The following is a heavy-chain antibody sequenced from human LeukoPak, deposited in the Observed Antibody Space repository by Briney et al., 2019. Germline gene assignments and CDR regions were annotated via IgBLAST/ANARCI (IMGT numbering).Heavy chain of an antibody. CDR1: GFTFSNYA. Sequence: GRSLRLSCAASGFTFSNYAMHWVRQSAGRGLEWVAVMSYDGSNKYYADSVKGRFIISRDNSRNTLYLQMNSLRAEDTAVYYCARSEHYYYYGMDVWGQGTTVTVSS. CDR2: MSYDGSNK. J-gene: IGHJ6*02. V-gene: IGHV3-30-3*01. CDR3: ARSEHYYYYGMDV.